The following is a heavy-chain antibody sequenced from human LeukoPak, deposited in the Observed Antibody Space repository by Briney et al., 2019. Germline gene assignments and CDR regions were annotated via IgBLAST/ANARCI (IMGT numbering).Heavy chain of an antibody. CDR2: MNPNSGNT. CDR1: GYTFTSYD. Sequence: ASVKVSCKASGYTFTSYDINWVRQATGQGLEWMGWMNPNSGNTGYAQKFQGRVTMTRNTSISTAYMELSSLRSEDTAVYYCGRRTRANYYMDVWGKGTTVTISS. J-gene: IGHJ6*03. V-gene: IGHV1-8*02. CDR3: GRRTRANYYMDV.